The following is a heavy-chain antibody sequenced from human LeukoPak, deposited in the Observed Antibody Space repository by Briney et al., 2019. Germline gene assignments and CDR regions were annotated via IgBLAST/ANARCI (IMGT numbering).Heavy chain of an antibody. J-gene: IGHJ4*02. CDR3: ARGGGYYYDSSGYYHFDY. D-gene: IGHD3-22*01. CDR1: GFTFSSYS. Sequence: GGSLRLSCAASGFTFSSYSMNWVRQAPGKGLEWVSYISSSSSTIYYADSVKGRFTISRDNAKNSLYLQMNSLRDEDTAVYYCARGGGYYYDSSGYYHFDYWGQGTLVTASS. V-gene: IGHV3-48*02. CDR2: ISSSSSTI.